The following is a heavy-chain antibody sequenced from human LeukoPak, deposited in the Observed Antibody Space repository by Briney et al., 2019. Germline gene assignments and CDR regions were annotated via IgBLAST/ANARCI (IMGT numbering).Heavy chain of an antibody. CDR2: INPNSGGT. J-gene: IGHJ4*02. D-gene: IGHD4-17*01. Sequence: ASVKVSCKASGYTFTGYYMHWVRQAPGQGLEWMGWINPNSGGTNYAQKFQGRVTMTRDTSISTAYMELSRLRSDDTAVYYCARTTYGDSSFDYRGQGTLVTVSS. CDR3: ARTTYGDSSFDY. V-gene: IGHV1-2*02. CDR1: GYTFTGYY.